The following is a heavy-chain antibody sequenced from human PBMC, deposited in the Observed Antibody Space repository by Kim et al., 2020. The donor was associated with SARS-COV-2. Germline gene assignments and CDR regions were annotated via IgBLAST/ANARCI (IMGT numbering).Heavy chain of an antibody. D-gene: IGHD5-18*01. CDR2: ISYDGSNK. CDR3: AKDGVRFSYSAGYSYGKKVFTWDSTVY. Sequence: GGSLRLSCAASGFTFSSYGMHWVRQAPGKGLEWVAVISYDGSNKYYADSVKGRFTISRDNSKNTLYLQMNSLRAEDTAVYYCAKDGVRFSYSAGYSYGKKVFTWDSTVYWGQGTLVTVSS. V-gene: IGHV3-30*18. CDR1: GFTFSSYG. J-gene: IGHJ4*02.